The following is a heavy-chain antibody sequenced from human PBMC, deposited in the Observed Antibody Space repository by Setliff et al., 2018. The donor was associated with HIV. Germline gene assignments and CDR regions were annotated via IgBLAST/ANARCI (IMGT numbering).Heavy chain of an antibody. V-gene: IGHV3-11*06. D-gene: IGHD2-15*01. Sequence: GGSLRLSCAASGFTFSDYYMSWIRQAPGKGLEWLSYISSSSGTYTSYADSVKGRFTVSRDNAGKSMYLQMNSLRVEDTAIYYCAREKGCSGGTCGKALDIWGQGTMVTVSS. CDR3: AREKGCSGGTCGKALDI. J-gene: IGHJ3*02. CDR1: GFTFSDYY. CDR2: ISSSSGTYT.